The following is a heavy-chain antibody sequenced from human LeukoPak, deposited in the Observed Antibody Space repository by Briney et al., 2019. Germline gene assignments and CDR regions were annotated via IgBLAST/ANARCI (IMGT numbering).Heavy chain of an antibody. Sequence: GGSLRLSCAASGFTFDRYDLHWVRQVPGKGLEWVSAIGNAADTYYPGSVKGGFTISRENAKNSFYLQMNALRAGDTAVYFCAGGRGQIINYWGQGTLVTVSS. CDR2: IGNAADT. J-gene: IGHJ4*02. CDR3: AGGRGQIINY. CDR1: GFTFDRYD. V-gene: IGHV3-13*01.